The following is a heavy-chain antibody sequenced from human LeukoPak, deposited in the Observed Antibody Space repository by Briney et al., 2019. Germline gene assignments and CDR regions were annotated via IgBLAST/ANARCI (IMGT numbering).Heavy chain of an antibody. Sequence: GGSLRLSCAASGFTFRSYWMTWVRQAPGKGLEWVASVKHDGSETYHVDSVKGRFTISRDNAENSLRLQMNSLRAKDTAVYYCARDLMATVGGLDSWGQGTLVSVSS. CDR3: ARDLMATVGGLDS. CDR1: GFTFRSYW. CDR2: VKHDGSET. D-gene: IGHD5-24*01. J-gene: IGHJ4*02. V-gene: IGHV3-7*05.